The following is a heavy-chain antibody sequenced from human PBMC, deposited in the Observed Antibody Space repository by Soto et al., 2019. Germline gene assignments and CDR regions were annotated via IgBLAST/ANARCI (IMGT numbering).Heavy chain of an antibody. V-gene: IGHV4-4*02. D-gene: IGHD6-19*01. CDR2: MYHSGST. J-gene: IGHJ4*02. Sequence: PSPILSLTCAVSGGSISSDEWWTWIRQPPGKGLEWIAEMYHSGSTNYNPSLKSRVTISVDKSKNQISLKLSSVTAADTAVYYCARVLSSGWSSVDYWGQATLVTVS. CDR1: GGSISSDEW. CDR3: ARVLSSGWSSVDY.